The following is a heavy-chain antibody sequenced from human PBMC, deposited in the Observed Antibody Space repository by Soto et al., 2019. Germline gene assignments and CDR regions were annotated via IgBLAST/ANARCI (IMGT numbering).Heavy chain of an antibody. CDR3: ARGLKDYDILTGYYALPFDY. D-gene: IGHD3-9*01. Sequence: ASVKVSCKTSGYTFTSYHISWVRQAPGQGLEWMGWISAYNTNTNYAQKFQGRVTMTTDTLTSTAYMELRSLRSEDTAVYYCARGLKDYDILTGYYALPFDYWGQGTLVTVSS. CDR1: GYTFTSYH. V-gene: IGHV1-18*01. CDR2: ISAYNTNT. J-gene: IGHJ4*02.